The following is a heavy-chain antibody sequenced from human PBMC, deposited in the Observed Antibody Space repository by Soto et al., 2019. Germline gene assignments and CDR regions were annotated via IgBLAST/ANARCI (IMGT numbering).Heavy chain of an antibody. Sequence: SGPTLVNPTQTLTLTCTFSGFSLTTTGVGVTWIRQPPGKALEWLALIYWNDDQHYSPSLKSRLTITKDTSKNQVVLTMTNMDPLDTATYYCVYPPTWTWYDYGWSRWDWGQGTLVTVSS. CDR2: IYWNDDQ. V-gene: IGHV2-5*01. CDR1: GFSLTTTGVG. J-gene: IGHJ4*02. CDR3: VYPPTWTWYDYGWSRWD. D-gene: IGHD3-16*01.